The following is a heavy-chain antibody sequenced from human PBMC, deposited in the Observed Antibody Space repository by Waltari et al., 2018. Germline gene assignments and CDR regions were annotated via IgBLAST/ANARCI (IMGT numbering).Heavy chain of an antibody. V-gene: IGHV3-48*04. J-gene: IGHJ3*02. CDR3: ARGYRKAFDI. Sequence: EVQLVESGGGLVQPGGSLRLSCAASGFTFSDFSMNWVRQAPGKGLEWVSYIYSTGSTIYYADSVKGRFTIYRDNAQNSLYLQMNSLRADDTAVYYCARGYRKAFDIWGQGTMVTVSS. D-gene: IGHD5-12*01. CDR2: IYSTGSTI. CDR1: GFTFSDFS.